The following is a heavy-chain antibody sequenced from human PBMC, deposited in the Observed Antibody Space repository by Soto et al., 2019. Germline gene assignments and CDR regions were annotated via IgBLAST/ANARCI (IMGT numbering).Heavy chain of an antibody. Sequence: QPGGSLRLSCAASGFTFSSYAMHWVRQAPGKGLEWVAVISYDGSNKYYADSVKGRFTISRDNSKNTLYLQMNSLRAEDTAVYYCATMGRRSREMATIPVRAFDIWGQGTMVTVSS. V-gene: IGHV3-30-3*01. J-gene: IGHJ3*02. CDR3: ATMGRRSREMATIPVRAFDI. D-gene: IGHD5-12*01. CDR1: GFTFSSYA. CDR2: ISYDGSNK.